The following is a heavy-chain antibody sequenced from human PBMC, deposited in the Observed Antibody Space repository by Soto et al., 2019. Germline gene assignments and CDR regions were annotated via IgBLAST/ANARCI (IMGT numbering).Heavy chain of an antibody. D-gene: IGHD6-6*01. CDR3: AKGSSSVYYYYYGIDV. J-gene: IGHJ6*02. V-gene: IGHV3-30*18. CDR1: GFNFRAYG. Sequence: GGSLRLSCVASGFNFRAYGMHWVRQAPGKGLEWVAVMSNDGSNKYYADSVKGRFTISRDNSKNMLYLQMNSLRTEDTAAYYCAKGSSSVYYYYYGIDVWGPGTTVTVSS. CDR2: MSNDGSNK.